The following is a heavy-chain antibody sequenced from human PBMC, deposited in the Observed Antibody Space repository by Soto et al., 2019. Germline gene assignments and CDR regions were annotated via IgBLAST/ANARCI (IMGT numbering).Heavy chain of an antibody. CDR2: IWYDGSNK. Sequence: QVQLVESGGGVVQPGRSLRLSCAASGFTFSSYGMHWVRQAPGKGLEWVAAIWYDGSNKYYADAVKGRCTISRDNSMNTLYLQMNHLRDEDTALYYCARVRGRYYGSGSYDGVDVWGQGTTVTVSS. CDR3: ARVRGRYYGSGSYDGVDV. V-gene: IGHV3-33*01. D-gene: IGHD3-10*01. CDR1: GFTFSSYG. J-gene: IGHJ6*02.